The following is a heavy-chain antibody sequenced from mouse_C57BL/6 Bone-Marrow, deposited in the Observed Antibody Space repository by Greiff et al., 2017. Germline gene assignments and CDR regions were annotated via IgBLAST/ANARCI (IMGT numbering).Heavy chain of an antibody. D-gene: IGHD2-14*01. CDR3: ARRRYDGLHMDY. CDR2: INPSNGGT. J-gene: IGHJ4*01. V-gene: IGHV1-53*01. Sequence: QVQLKQPGTELVKPGASVKLSCKASGYTFTSYWMHLVKQRPGQGLEWIGNINPSNGGTNYNEKFKSKAPLTVDKSSSTAYMQLSSLTSEDSAVYYCARRRYDGLHMDYWGQGTSVTVSS. CDR1: GYTFTSYW.